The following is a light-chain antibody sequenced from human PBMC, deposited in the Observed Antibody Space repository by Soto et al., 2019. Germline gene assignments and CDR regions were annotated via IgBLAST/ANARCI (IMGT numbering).Light chain of an antibody. CDR1: SSDVGGHNH. CDR2: EVG. Sequence: QSVLTQPASVSGSPGQSITISCTGSSSDVGGHNHVSWYQQHPGKAPKLIIYEVGNRPSGVSNRFSGSKSGNTASLTISGFQADDEADYYCNSYTSSSTHVFGTGTKVTVL. CDR3: NSYTSSSTHV. J-gene: IGLJ1*01. V-gene: IGLV2-14*01.